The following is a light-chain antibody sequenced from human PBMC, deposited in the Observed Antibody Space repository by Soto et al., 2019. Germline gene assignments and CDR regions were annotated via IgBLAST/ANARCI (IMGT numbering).Light chain of an antibody. CDR1: ETVPSSY. CDR3: QQYGNSPLT. CDR2: GAS. V-gene: IGKV3-20*01. J-gene: IGKJ4*01. Sequence: EIVLTQSPGTLSLSAGKRATLPCRASETVPSSYLAWFQQTPSQAHRLLIYGASNRATGVPDRFSGSGSGADFSLTINGLEPEDFAVYICQQYGNSPLTFGGGTRIEIK.